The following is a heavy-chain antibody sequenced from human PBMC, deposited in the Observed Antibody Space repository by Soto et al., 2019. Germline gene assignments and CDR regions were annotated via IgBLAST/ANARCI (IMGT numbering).Heavy chain of an antibody. CDR1: GFFFSDVG. V-gene: IGHV3-30*03. J-gene: IGHJ4*02. Sequence: GGSLRLSCAASGFFFSDVGLSWVRQPPDKGLGWVAVTSFYESHEYYAASAKGRFNISRDNSKNMMLLHMDNVRAEHTAVYYCATYPSKARDYEVLDGYSGYFDSWGLGTLVTVSS. CDR2: TSFYESHE. D-gene: IGHD3-9*01. CDR3: ATYPSKARDYEVLDGYSGYFDS.